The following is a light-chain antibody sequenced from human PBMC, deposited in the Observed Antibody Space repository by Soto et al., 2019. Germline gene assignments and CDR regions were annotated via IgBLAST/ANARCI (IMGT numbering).Light chain of an antibody. CDR1: SSDIGGYDY. V-gene: IGLV2-14*01. Sequence: QSALTQPASVSGSPGQSITISCTGTSSDIGGYDYVSWYQQHPGKAPKLIIYEGSNRPSGVSNRFSGSKSGNTASLTISGLQAEDEADYYCTPYTSSSTNDVFGAGTKVTVL. CDR2: EGS. J-gene: IGLJ1*01. CDR3: TPYTSSSTNDV.